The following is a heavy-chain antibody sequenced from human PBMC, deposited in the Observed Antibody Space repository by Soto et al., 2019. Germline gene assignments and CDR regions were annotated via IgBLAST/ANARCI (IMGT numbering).Heavy chain of an antibody. J-gene: IGHJ4*02. Sequence: PGGSLRLSCAASGFTFSSYAMSWVRQAPGKGLEWVSAISGSGGSTYYADSVKGRFTISRDNSKNTLYLQMNSLRAEDTAVYYCAKRNSGWSAAAPRYYFDYWGQGTLVTVSS. CDR1: GFTFSSYA. V-gene: IGHV3-23*01. CDR2: ISGSGGST. D-gene: IGHD6-19*01. CDR3: AKRNSGWSAAAPRYYFDY.